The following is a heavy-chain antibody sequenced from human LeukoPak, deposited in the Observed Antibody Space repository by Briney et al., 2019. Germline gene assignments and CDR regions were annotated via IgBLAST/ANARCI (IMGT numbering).Heavy chain of an antibody. CDR2: IYHSGST. D-gene: IGHD3-16*01. CDR1: GGSISGGGYS. CDR3: ARLTLGGAFDY. V-gene: IGHV4-30-2*01. J-gene: IGHJ4*02. Sequence: SQTLSLTCAVSGGSISGGGYSWSWIRQPPGKGLEWIGYIYHSGSTYYNPSLKSRVTISVDRSKNQFSLKLSSVTAADTAVYYCARLTLGGAFDYWGQGTLVTVSS.